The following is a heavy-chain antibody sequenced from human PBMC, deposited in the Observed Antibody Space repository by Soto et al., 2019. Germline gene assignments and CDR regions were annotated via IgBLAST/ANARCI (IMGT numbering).Heavy chain of an antibody. D-gene: IGHD6-6*01. J-gene: IGHJ4*02. CDR3: ARLKYGSSYFDC. CDR1: FGSISSTNL. CDR2: IYHSGST. V-gene: IGHV4-4*02. Sequence: SQTLSLTCHLSFGSISSTNLCNCFRQPPGKGLEWIGEIYHSGSTNYNPSLKSRVTMSIDKSKNQFSLKLSSVTAADTAVYYFARLKYGSSYFDCWGQGTMVTVSS.